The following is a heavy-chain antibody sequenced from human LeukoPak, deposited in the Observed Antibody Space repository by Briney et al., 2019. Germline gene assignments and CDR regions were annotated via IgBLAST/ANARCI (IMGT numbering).Heavy chain of an antibody. CDR1: GVSISSYY. CDR2: IYYSGST. V-gene: IGHV4-59*01. D-gene: IGHD4-17*01. CDR3: ARDRTYIRAYGDYDFAAFDI. Sequence: PSETLSLTCTVSGVSISSYYWNWIRQPPGKGLEWIGYIYYSGSTNYNPSLKSRVTISVDTSKNQFSLKLGSVTAADTAVYYCARDRTYIRAYGDYDFAAFDIWGQGTMVTVSS. J-gene: IGHJ3*02.